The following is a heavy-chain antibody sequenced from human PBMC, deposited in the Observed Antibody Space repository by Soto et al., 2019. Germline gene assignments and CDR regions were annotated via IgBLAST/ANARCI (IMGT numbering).Heavy chain of an antibody. CDR3: ARHGATVTFHY. D-gene: IGHD4-4*01. Sequence: QLQLQESGPGLVKPSETLSLTCTVSGGSISSSSYYWGWIRQPPGKGLEWIGSIYYSGSTYYNPSLKSRVTISVDTSKNQFSLKLSSVTAADTAVYYCARHGATVTFHYWGQGTLVTVSS. J-gene: IGHJ4*02. CDR2: IYYSGST. CDR1: GGSISSSSYY. V-gene: IGHV4-39*01.